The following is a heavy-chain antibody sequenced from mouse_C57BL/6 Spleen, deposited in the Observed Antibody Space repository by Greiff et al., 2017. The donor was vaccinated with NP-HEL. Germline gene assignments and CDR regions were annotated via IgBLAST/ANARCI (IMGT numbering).Heavy chain of an antibody. V-gene: IGHV1-12*01. CDR3: ARCYGYDGRGYAMDY. J-gene: IGHJ4*01. CDR2: IYPGNGDT. CDR1: GYTFTSYN. D-gene: IGHD2-2*01. Sequence: SGAELVRPGASVKMSCKASGYTFTSYNMHWVKQTPRQGLEWIGAIYPGNGDTSYNQKFKGKATLTVDKSSSTAYMQLSSLTSEDSAVYFCARCYGYDGRGYAMDYWGQGTSVTVSS.